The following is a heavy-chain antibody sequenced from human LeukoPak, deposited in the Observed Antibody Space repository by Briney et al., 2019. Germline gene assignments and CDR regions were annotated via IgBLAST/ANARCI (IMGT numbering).Heavy chain of an antibody. J-gene: IGHJ4*02. V-gene: IGHV3-48*01. CDR3: TRAFSGSFDY. Sequence: GGSLRLSCTASGFPFIEYSMNWVRQAPGKGLEWISYIGIDSGNTKYADSVRGRFTISADKAKNSLYLQMNSLRAEDTAVYYCTRAFSGSFDYWGQGTLVTVSS. D-gene: IGHD1-26*01. CDR2: IGIDSGNT. CDR1: GFPFIEYS.